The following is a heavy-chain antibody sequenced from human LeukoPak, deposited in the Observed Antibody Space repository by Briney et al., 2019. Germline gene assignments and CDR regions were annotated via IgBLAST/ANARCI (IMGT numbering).Heavy chain of an antibody. D-gene: IGHD3-16*02. CDR3: ARVAYDYVWGSYRSPFYYFDY. J-gene: IGHJ4*02. Sequence: ASVKVSCTASGYTFTIYYMHWGRQAPGQGLEWMGIINPSGDSTSYAQKFQGRVTMTRDMSTSTVYMELSSLRSEDTAVYYCARVAYDYVWGSYRSPFYYFDYWGQGTLVTVSS. V-gene: IGHV1-46*01. CDR1: GYTFTIYY. CDR2: INPSGDST.